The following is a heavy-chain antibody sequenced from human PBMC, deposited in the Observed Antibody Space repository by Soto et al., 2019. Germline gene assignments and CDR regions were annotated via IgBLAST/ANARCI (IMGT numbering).Heavy chain of an antibody. V-gene: IGHV1-3*01. CDR2: INAGNGNT. CDR3: STLELRRAFDI. D-gene: IGHD1-7*01. Sequence: QVQLVQSGAEVKKPGASVKVSCKASGYTFTSYAMHWVRQAPGQRLEWMGWINAGNGNTKYSQKFQGSVTITRDTSASTAYMELSSLRSEDTAVYYFSTLELRRAFDIWGPGTMVTVSS. CDR1: GYTFTSYA. J-gene: IGHJ3*02.